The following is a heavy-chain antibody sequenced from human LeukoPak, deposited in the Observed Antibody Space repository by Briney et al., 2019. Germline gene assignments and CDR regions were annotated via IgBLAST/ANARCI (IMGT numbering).Heavy chain of an antibody. CDR3: ARLWSGYDIDSDY. CDR1: GGPISSYY. CDR2: IYYSGST. V-gene: IGHV4-59*08. Sequence: SETLSLTCTVSGGPISSYYWSWIRQPPGEGLEWIGYIYYSGSTNYNPSLKSRVTISVDTSKNQFSLKLSSVTAADTAVYYCARLWSGYDIDSDYWGQGTLVTVSS. J-gene: IGHJ4*02. D-gene: IGHD5-12*01.